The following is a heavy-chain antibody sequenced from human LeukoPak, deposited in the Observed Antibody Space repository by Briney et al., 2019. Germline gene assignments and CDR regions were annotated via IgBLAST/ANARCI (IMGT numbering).Heavy chain of an antibody. D-gene: IGHD1-1*01. Sequence: PSETLSLTCSVSGYSITSGYYWGWIRQPPGKGLEWIGTIYHNGSTSYNPSLKSRVTISVDTSKNQFSLRLNSVIAADTAIYYCAKITTLDYWGQGTLVIVSS. J-gene: IGHJ4*02. CDR1: GYSITSGYY. CDR2: IYHNGST. V-gene: IGHV4-38-2*02. CDR3: AKITTLDY.